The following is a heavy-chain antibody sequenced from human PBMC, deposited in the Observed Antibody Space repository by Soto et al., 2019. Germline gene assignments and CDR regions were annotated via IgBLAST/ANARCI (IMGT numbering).Heavy chain of an antibody. CDR1: GLTFCSYA. V-gene: IGHV3-30-3*01. CDR2: ISYDGSNK. CDR3: ARSSDYYYYYGMDV. D-gene: IGHD6-6*01. Sequence: GGSLRLSCAASGLTFCSYAMHWVRQAPGKGLEWVAVISYDGSNKYYADSVKGRFTISRDNSKNTLYLQMNSLRAEDTAVYYCARSSDYYYYYGMDVWGQGTTVTVSS. J-gene: IGHJ6*02.